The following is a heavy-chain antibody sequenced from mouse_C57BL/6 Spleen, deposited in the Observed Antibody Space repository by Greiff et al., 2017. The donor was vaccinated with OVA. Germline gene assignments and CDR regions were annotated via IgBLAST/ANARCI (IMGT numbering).Heavy chain of an antibody. Sequence: EVNVVESGGGLVKPGGSLKLSCAASGFTFSSYAMSWVRQTPEKRLEWVATISDGGSYTYYPDNVKGRFTISRDNAKNNLYLQMSHLKSEDTAMYYCAREGNKSAWFAYWGQGTLVTVSA. V-gene: IGHV5-4*01. CDR1: GFTFSSYA. CDR2: ISDGGSYT. J-gene: IGHJ3*01. CDR3: AREGNKSAWFAY. D-gene: IGHD1-3*01.